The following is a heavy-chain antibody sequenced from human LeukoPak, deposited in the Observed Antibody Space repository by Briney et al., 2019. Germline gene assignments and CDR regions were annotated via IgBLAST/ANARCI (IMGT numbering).Heavy chain of an antibody. J-gene: IGHJ4*02. CDR2: IIPIFGTA. V-gene: IGHV1-69*13. CDR3: AKGYYSGSYYRFDY. D-gene: IGHD1-26*01. Sequence: ASVKVSCKASGGTFSSYAISWVRQAPGQGLEWMGGIIPIFGTANYAQKFQGRVTITADESTSTAYMELNSLRAEDTAVYYCAKGYYSGSYYRFDYWGQGTLVTVSS. CDR1: GGTFSSYA.